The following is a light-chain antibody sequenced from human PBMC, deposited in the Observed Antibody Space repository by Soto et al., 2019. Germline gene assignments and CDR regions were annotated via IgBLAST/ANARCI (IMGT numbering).Light chain of an antibody. CDR1: SPDFG. J-gene: IGLJ3*02. CDR2: SNN. V-gene: IGLV1-44*01. CDR3: AAWDDSLNGPV. Sequence: QSALTQPASVSGSPGQSITISCSGISPDFGVSWYQHFPGKAPKLLIYSNNQRPSGVPDRFSGSKSGTSASLAISGLQSEDEADYYCAAWDDSLNGPVFGGGTKLTVL.